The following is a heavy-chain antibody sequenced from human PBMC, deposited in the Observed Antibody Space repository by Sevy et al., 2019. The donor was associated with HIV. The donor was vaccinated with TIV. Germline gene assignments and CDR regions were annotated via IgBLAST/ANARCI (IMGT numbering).Heavy chain of an antibody. CDR1: GGSFSGYY. CDR2: INDSGIT. CDR3: ARSPPVVVVPGAPSWFDP. D-gene: IGHD2-2*01. Sequence: SETLSLTCAVHGGSFSGYYWSWIRESPGKGLEWIGEINDSGITNYNPSLKSRVTISVYTSKKEFSLRLSSLTAADTAVYYCARSPPVVVVPGAPSWFDPWGQGTLVTVSS. J-gene: IGHJ5*02. V-gene: IGHV4-34*01.